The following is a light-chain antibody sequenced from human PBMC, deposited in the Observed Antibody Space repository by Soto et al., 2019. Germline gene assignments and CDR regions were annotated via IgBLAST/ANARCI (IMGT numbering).Light chain of an antibody. Sequence: QSVLTQPRSVSGSPGQSVTISCTGTSNDVGGYNFVSWYQQHPGKVPKLFIYDVSRRPSGVPDRFSGSKSGNTASLTISGLQAEDEADYYCSSYVGSYTVVFGGGTKVTVL. CDR2: DVS. V-gene: IGLV2-11*01. J-gene: IGLJ2*01. CDR3: SSYVGSYTVV. CDR1: SNDVGGYNF.